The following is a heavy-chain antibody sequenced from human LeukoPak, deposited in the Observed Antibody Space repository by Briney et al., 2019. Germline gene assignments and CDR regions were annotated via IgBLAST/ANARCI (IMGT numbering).Heavy chain of an antibody. CDR2: ISAYNGNT. CDR1: GYTFTSCG. Sequence: ASVKVSCKASGYTFTSCGISWVRQAPGQGLEWMGWISAYNGNTNYAQKLQGRVTMTTDTSTGTAYMELRSLRSEDTAVYYCATGLGGYDYYWGQGTLVTVSS. CDR3: ATGLGGYDYY. J-gene: IGHJ4*02. V-gene: IGHV1-18*01. D-gene: IGHD5-12*01.